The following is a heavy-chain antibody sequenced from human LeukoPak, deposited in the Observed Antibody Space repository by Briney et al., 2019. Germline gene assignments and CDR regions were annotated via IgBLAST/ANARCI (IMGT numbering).Heavy chain of an antibody. CDR3: TRRYFDWLLGYYYYMDV. CDR2: IKQDGSEK. J-gene: IGHJ6*03. V-gene: IGHV3-7*01. CDR1: GFAFTNYW. Sequence: PGGSLRLSCAASGFAFTNYWMSWVRQAPGKGLEWVANIKQDGSEKYYVDSVKGRFTISRDNAKNSLYLQMNSLRAEDTAVYYCTRRYFDWLLGYYYYMDVWGKGTTVTVSS. D-gene: IGHD3-9*01.